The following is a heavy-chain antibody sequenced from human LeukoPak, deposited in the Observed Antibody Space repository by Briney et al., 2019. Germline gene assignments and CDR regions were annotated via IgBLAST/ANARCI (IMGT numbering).Heavy chain of an antibody. CDR1: RASISSYY. D-gene: IGHD3-16*01. J-gene: IGHJ5*02. Sequence: KPSETLSLTCSVSRASISSYYWSWIRQPPGKGLEWIAYMHFTGNTDSNPSLKSRVTISVDTSRRQFSLQLTSVTAADTAVYYCATMGGSWWFDPWGQGTLVTVSS. CDR3: ATMGGSWWFDP. V-gene: IGHV4-59*08. CDR2: MHFTGNT.